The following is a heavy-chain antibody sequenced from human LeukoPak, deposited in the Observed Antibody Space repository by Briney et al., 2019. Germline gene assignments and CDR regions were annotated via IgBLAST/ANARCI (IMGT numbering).Heavy chain of an antibody. CDR2: ISGSGGST. J-gene: IGHJ4*02. CDR1: GFTFSSYA. CDR3: ARAGTAIRATGAPFDY. Sequence: QSGGSLRLSCAASGFTFSSYAMSWVRQAPGKGLEWVSAISGSGGSTYYADSVKGRFTISRGNSKNTLYLQMNSLQTEDTAMYYCARAGTAIRATGAPFDYWGQGTLASVSS. D-gene: IGHD2-21*02. V-gene: IGHV3-23*01.